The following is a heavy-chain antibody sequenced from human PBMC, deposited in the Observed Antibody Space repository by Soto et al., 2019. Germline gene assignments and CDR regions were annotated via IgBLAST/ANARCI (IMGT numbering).Heavy chain of an antibody. D-gene: IGHD3-22*01. CDR2: IYHGGST. V-gene: IGHV4-38-2*02. CDR3: ARDDDYEANAFDY. Sequence: SETLSLTCAVSGYSISSGYYWGWLRQPPGKGLEWIGSIYHGGSTYYNPSLNSRVTLSIDMTNNHVSLILNSVTAADTAVYYCARDDDYEANAFDYWGPGTLVTVSS. CDR1: GYSISSGYY. J-gene: IGHJ4*02.